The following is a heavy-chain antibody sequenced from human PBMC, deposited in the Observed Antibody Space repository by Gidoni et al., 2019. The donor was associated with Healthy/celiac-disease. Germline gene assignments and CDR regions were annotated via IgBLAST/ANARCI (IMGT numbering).Heavy chain of an antibody. CDR3: ARERGRITGTTPDRSRPYNWFDP. D-gene: IGHD1-7*01. CDR1: GYTFTSYY. J-gene: IGHJ5*02. Sequence: QVQLVQSGAEAKKPGASVKVSCKASGYTFTSYYMHWVRQAPGQGLEWMGMINPSGGSTSYAQKFQGRVTMTRGTSTSTVYMELSSLRSEDTAVYYCARERGRITGTTPDRSRPYNWFDPWGQGTLVTVSS. CDR2: INPSGGST. V-gene: IGHV1-46*01.